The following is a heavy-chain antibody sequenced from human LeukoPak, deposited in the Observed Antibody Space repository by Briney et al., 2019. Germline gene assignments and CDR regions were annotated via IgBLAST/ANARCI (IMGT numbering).Heavy chain of an antibody. Sequence: SQTLSVTCVISGDSVSSQNGAWNWIRQSPSRGLEWLGRTYYRSKWYNDYAVSVQGRITINPDTSKNQFSLQLNSVTPEDTAAYYCARDLGTSGWYTFDYWGQGTLVTVSS. V-gene: IGHV6-1*01. CDR1: GDSVSSQNGA. J-gene: IGHJ4*02. D-gene: IGHD6-19*01. CDR2: TYYRSKWYN. CDR3: ARDLGTSGWYTFDY.